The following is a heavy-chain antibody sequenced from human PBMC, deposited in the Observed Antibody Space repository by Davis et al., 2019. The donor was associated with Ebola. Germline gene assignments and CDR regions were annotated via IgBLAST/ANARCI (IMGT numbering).Heavy chain of an antibody. Sequence: MPSETLSLTCTVSGGSISSYYWSWIRQPPGKGLEWIGYIYYSGSTNYNPSLKSRVTISVDTSKNQFSLKLSSVTAADTAVYYCARVDYYGSGSLDYWGQGTLVTVSS. J-gene: IGHJ4*02. D-gene: IGHD3-10*01. CDR3: ARVDYYGSGSLDY. CDR2: IYYSGST. V-gene: IGHV4-59*01. CDR1: GGSISSYY.